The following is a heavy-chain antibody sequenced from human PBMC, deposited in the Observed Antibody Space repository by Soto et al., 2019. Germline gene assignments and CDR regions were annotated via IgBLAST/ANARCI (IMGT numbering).Heavy chain of an antibody. V-gene: IGHV1-69*12. CDR2: IIPIFGTP. CDR3: AKTRGYSDGAVHF. J-gene: IGHJ6*02. CDR1: GGTFSSYA. Sequence: QVQLVQSGADVKKPGSSVKVSCKASGGTFSSYAISWVRQAPGQGLEWMGGIIPIFGTPNYARKFQGRGTITAEASRSTAYMELSSLRSEDTGVYCWAKTRGYSDGAVHFWGPGPRVTVSS. D-gene: IGHD6-13*01.